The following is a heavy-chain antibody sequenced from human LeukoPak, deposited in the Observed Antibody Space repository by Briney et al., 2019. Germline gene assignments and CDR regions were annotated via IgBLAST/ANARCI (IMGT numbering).Heavy chain of an antibody. V-gene: IGHV3-64D*09. J-gene: IGHJ3*02. CDR1: GFTFSSYA. Sequence: GGSLRLSCSASGFTFSSYAMHWVRQAPGKGLEYASTISSSGGSTYYIDSVKGRFTTSRDSSKNTLYLQMSSLRAEDTAVYYCAFLGGGWLDAFDIWGQGTMVTVSS. CDR2: ISSSGGST. CDR3: AFLGGGWLDAFDI. D-gene: IGHD5-24*01.